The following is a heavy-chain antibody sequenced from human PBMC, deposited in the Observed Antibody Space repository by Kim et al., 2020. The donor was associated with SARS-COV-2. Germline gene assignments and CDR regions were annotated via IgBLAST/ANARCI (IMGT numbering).Heavy chain of an antibody. Sequence: YYAASVNGRFTISRDTSRNTLFLHMDSLTAEDTALDYCTNDYADHPGLFKSWGQGTLVTVSS. J-gene: IGHJ5*02. V-gene: IGHV3-23*01. CDR3: TNDYADHPGLFKS. D-gene: IGHD3-10*01.